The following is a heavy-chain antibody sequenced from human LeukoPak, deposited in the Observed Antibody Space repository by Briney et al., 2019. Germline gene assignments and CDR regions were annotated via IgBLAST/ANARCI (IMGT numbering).Heavy chain of an antibody. J-gene: IGHJ5*02. Sequence: SETLSLTCTVSGAFIRSYYWSWIRQPPGKGLEWIGDIYYSGSTNYNPSLKSRVTISVDTSKNQFSLKLSSVTAAGTAVYYCARGPVSLLGCFPPWGRGPLVTVSP. CDR1: GAFIRSYY. V-gene: IGHV4-59*01. D-gene: IGHD3-3*02. CDR3: ARGPVSLLGCFPP. CDR2: IYYSGST.